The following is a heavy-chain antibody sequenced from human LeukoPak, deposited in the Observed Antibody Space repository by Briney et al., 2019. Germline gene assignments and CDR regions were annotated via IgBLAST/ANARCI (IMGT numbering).Heavy chain of an antibody. CDR3: ARDRSVADTG. Sequence: ARSLRPACAASGFTFSNYGMDWVRQVPGRVLEWVAIIAYDGSNKNYADSVKGRFTISRDNYKNTLFLQMNRLRAEGTAVYYCARDRSVADTGWGQGALVTVSS. V-gene: IGHV3-30*03. CDR1: GFTFSNYG. D-gene: IGHD6-19*01. J-gene: IGHJ4*02. CDR2: IAYDGSNK.